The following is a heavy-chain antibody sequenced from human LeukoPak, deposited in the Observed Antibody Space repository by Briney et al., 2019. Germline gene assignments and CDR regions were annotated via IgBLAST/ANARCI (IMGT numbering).Heavy chain of an antibody. D-gene: IGHD5-24*01. CDR3: ARDGYNYYFDY. V-gene: IGHV3-74*01. Sequence: GGSLRLSCAASAFTFSSYWMHWVRQAPGKGLVWVSRINSDGSSTSYADSVKGRFTISRDNAKNTLYLQMNSLRAEDTAVYYCARDGYNYYFDYWGQGTLVTVSS. J-gene: IGHJ4*02. CDR2: INSDGSST. CDR1: AFTFSSYW.